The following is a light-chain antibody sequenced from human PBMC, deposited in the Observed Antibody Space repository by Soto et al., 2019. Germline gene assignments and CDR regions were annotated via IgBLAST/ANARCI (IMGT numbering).Light chain of an antibody. V-gene: IGKV1-39*01. CDR2: ATS. Sequence: DIPMTQSPSSLSASVGDRVTITCRASQSIERYLNWYQQKSGKAPKFLMYATSHLQSGVPSRFSGSGSGTDFTLSISGLQPEDFGSYYCQQTYTVPYTFGQGTKLEIE. CDR1: QSIERY. CDR3: QQTYTVPYT. J-gene: IGKJ2*01.